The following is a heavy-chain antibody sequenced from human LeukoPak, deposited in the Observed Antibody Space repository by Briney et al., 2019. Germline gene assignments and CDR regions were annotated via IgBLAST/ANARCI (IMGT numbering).Heavy chain of an antibody. Sequence: ASVKVSCKASGYRFISHYIHWVREAPGQGPEWLGWMHAGNGNTRYPEKFEGRVTMTRDTSSNTAYMDLTSLRSDDTAVYYCAREGSYCVGGDCYSFDFWGQGTLVTVSS. J-gene: IGHJ4*02. V-gene: IGHV1-2*02. CDR1: GYRFISHY. CDR3: AREGSYCVGGDCYSFDF. D-gene: IGHD2-21*02. CDR2: MHAGNGNT.